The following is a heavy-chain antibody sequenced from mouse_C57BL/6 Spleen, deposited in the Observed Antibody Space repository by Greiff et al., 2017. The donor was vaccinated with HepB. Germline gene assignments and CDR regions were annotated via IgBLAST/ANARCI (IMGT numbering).Heavy chain of an antibody. CDR2: IYPGSGST. J-gene: IGHJ1*03. CDR1: GYTFTSYW. V-gene: IGHV1-55*01. Sequence: QVQLQQPGAELVKPGASVKMSCKASGYTFTSYWITWVKQRPGQGLEWIGDIYPGSGSTKYNEKFKSKATLTVDTYARTAFMQLSSLTSEDSAGYYCARDCSAYFDVWGTGTTVTVSS. CDR3: ARDCSAYFDV. D-gene: IGHD6-1*01.